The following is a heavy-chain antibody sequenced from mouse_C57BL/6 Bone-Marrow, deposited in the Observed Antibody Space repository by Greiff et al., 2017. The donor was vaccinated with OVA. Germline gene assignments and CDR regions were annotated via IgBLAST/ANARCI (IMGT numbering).Heavy chain of an antibody. CDR1: GFTFSDFY. CDR3: ARDGGNYAMDY. D-gene: IGHD1-1*01. V-gene: IGHV7-1*01. Sequence: EVQLVESGGGLVQSGRSLRLSCATSGFTFSDFYMEWVRQAPGKGLEWIAASRNNANDYTTEYTAAVKGRFSVTSNTSLCLLFLHINAQDAAVNSIDCCARDGGNYAMDYWGQGTSVTVSS. CDR2: SRNNANDYTT. J-gene: IGHJ4*01.